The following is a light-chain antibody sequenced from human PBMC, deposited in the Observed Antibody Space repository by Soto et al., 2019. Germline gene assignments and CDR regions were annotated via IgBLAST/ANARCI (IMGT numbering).Light chain of an antibody. Sequence: EIVLTQSPGTLSFSPGERATLSFRASQSIISSQLAWYQQKPGQAPRLLIYGASSRATGIPDRFSGSGSGTDFTLTISRLEPEDFAMFYCQHYVSSPWTFGQGTKVDIK. CDR1: QSIISSQ. CDR3: QHYVSSPWT. J-gene: IGKJ1*01. CDR2: GAS. V-gene: IGKV3-20*01.